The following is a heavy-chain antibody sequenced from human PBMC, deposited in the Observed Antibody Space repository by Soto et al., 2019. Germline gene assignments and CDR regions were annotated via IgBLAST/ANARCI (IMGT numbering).Heavy chain of an antibody. J-gene: IGHJ6*02. CDR3: ARRGYSSSWYYYYYYGMDV. V-gene: IGHV1-8*01. CDR1: GYTFTSYD. CDR2: MNPNSGNT. Sequence: QVQLVQSGAEVKKPGASVKVSCKASGYTFTSYDINWVRQATGQGLEWMGWMNPNSGNTGYAQKSQGRVTXTXSXTISTAYMELSSLRSEDTAVYYCARRGYSSSWYYYYYYGMDVWGQGTRVTVSS. D-gene: IGHD6-13*01.